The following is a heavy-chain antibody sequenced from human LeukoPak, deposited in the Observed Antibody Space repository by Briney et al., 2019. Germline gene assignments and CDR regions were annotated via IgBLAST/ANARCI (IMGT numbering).Heavy chain of an antibody. CDR3: ARDPAQGFGELFSPPDY. Sequence: GRSLRLSCAASGFTFSSYAMHWVRQAPGKGLEWVAVIWYDGSNKYYADSVKGRFTISGDNSKNTLYPQMNSLRAEDTAVYYCARDPAQGFGELFSPPDYWGQGTLVTVSS. CDR2: IWYDGSNK. J-gene: IGHJ4*02. CDR1: GFTFSSYA. D-gene: IGHD3-10*01. V-gene: IGHV3-33*08.